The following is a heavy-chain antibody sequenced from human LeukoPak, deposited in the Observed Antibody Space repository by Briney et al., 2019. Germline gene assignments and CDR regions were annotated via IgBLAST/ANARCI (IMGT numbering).Heavy chain of an antibody. J-gene: IGHJ5*02. V-gene: IGHV4-59*01. CDR2: IYYSWST. CDR3: ARKGGYGSGSPNWFDP. Sequence: SETLSLTCTVSGGSISSYYWSWIRQPPGKGLEWIGYIYYSWSTNYNPSLKSRVTISVDTSKNQFSLKLSSVTAADTAVYYCARKGGYGSGSPNWFDPWGQGTLVTVSS. D-gene: IGHD3-10*01. CDR1: GGSISSYY.